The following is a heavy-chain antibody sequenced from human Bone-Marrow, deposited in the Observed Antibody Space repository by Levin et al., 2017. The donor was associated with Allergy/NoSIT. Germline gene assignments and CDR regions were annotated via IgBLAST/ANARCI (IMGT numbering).Heavy chain of an antibody. D-gene: IGHD1/OR15-1a*01. Sequence: GESLKISCKGSGYTFPNYWIGWVRQMPGKGLEWMGSIYPHDSHIKYSPSFQGQVTFSADKSTSTAYLQWSSLKASDSAIYFCARPPTAHYPQEHFHLWGQGTPVTVSS. J-gene: IGHJ1*01. V-gene: IGHV5-51*01. CDR1: GYTFPNYW. CDR3: ARPPTAHYPQEHFHL. CDR2: IYPHDSHI.